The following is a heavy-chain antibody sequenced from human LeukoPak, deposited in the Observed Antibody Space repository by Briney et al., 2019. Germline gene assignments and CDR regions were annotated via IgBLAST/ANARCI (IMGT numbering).Heavy chain of an antibody. Sequence: SETLSLTCTVSGGSISSYYWSWIRQPPGKGLEWIGYIYYSGSTNYNPSLKSRVTISVDTSKNQFSLKLSSVTAADTAVYYCARGGGLRNWFDPWGQGTLVTVSS. CDR1: GGSISSYY. J-gene: IGHJ5*02. CDR3: ARGGGLRNWFDP. D-gene: IGHD4-17*01. V-gene: IGHV4-59*01. CDR2: IYYSGST.